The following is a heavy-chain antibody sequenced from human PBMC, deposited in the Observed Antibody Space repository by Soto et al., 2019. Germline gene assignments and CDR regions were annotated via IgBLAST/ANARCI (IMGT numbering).Heavy chain of an antibody. J-gene: IGHJ4*02. CDR2: ISPYNGET. D-gene: IGHD1-26*01. Sequence: ASVKVSCKTSGYTFITYGVTWVRQSPGQGLEWMGWISPYNGETNYAQKLQGRVTITADESTSTAYMELSSLRSEDTAVYYCARGPERELRFDYWGQGTLVTVSS. V-gene: IGHV1-18*01. CDR1: GYTFITYG. CDR3: ARGPERELRFDY.